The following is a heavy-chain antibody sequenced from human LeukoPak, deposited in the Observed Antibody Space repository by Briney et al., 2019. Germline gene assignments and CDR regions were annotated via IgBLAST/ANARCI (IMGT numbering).Heavy chain of an antibody. CDR2: ISGSGGST. CDR1: GFTFSSYA. CDR3: AKEEKRPSEIVFYNYGDYEWFDP. Sequence: GGSLRLSCAASGFTFSSYAMSWVRQAPGKGLEWVSAISGSGGSTYYADSVKGRFTISRDNSKNTLYLQMNSLRAEDTAVYYCAKEEKRPSEIVFYNYGDYEWFDPWGQGTLVTVSS. J-gene: IGHJ5*02. V-gene: IGHV3-23*01. D-gene: IGHD4-17*01.